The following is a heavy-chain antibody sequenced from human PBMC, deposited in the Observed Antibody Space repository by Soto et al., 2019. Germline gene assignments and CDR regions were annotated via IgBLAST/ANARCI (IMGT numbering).Heavy chain of an antibody. J-gene: IGHJ4*02. V-gene: IGHV3-9*01. CDR3: VRANKRSLSGSFGGTNPYYFAH. Sequence: EVRLVESGGTLVQPGRSLRLSCEGSGFMFGYYAMHWVRQAPGKGLEWVSGISWSSSSTAYADSVRGRFTISRDDAKNSLYLQMNTLRPEDTAFYYCVRANKRSLSGSFGGTNPYYFAHWGQGALVSVSS. D-gene: IGHD1-26*01. CDR1: GFMFGYYA. CDR2: ISWSSSST.